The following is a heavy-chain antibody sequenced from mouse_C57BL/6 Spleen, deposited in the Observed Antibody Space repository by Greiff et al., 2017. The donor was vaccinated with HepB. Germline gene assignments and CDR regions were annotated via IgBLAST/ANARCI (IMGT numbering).Heavy chain of an antibody. CDR1: GYAFSSSW. J-gene: IGHJ4*01. Sequence: VQLQQSGPELVKPGASVKISCKASGYAFSSSWKNWVKQRPGKGLEWIGRIYPGDGDTNYNGKFKGKATLTADKSSSTAYMQLSSLTSEDSAVYFCARSGWDDAMDYWGQGTSVTVSS. CDR3: ARSGWDDAMDY. CDR2: IYPGDGDT. V-gene: IGHV1-82*01. D-gene: IGHD3-1*01.